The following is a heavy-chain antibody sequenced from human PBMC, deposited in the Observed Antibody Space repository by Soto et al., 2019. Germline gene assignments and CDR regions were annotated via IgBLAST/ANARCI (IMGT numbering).Heavy chain of an antibody. CDR3: ARGGGMATIKEDYYYGMDV. V-gene: IGHV1-69*04. Sequence: QVQLVQSGAEVKKPGSSVKVSCKASGGTFSSYAISWVRQAPGQGLEWMGRIIPILGIANYAQKFQGRVTITADKSTSTAYMELSSLRSEDTAVYYCARGGGMATIKEDYYYGMDVWGQGTTVTVSS. D-gene: IGHD5-12*01. CDR2: IIPILGIA. J-gene: IGHJ6*02. CDR1: GGTFSSYA.